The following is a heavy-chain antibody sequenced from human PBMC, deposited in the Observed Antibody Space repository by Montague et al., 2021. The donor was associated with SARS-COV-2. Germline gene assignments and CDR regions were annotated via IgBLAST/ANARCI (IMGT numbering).Heavy chain of an antibody. CDR2: INSDGSIT. J-gene: IGHJ3*02. D-gene: IGHD2/OR15-2a*01. CDR3: AKGGFYRFDAFDT. V-gene: IGHV3-74*01. Sequence: SLRLSCAASGFSFGGYAMSWVRQAPGKGLVWVSYINSDGSITHYADSVKGRFTISRDNAKSTLYLQMNNLRAEDTAVYYCAKGGFYRFDAFDTWGQGTIVTVSS. CDR1: GFSFGGYA.